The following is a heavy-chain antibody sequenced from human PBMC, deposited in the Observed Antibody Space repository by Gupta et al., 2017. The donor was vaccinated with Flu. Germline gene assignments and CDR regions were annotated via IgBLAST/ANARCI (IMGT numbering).Heavy chain of an antibody. CDR1: SYYW. CDR2: IKQDGSDQ. Sequence: SYYWMSWVRHIPGKGLEWVATIKQDGSDQDYVDSVKGRFTISRDSAKNSLYLQMNGLRVEDTAVYYCARGAHDSKYRCFETWGQGTRVTVSS. CDR3: ARGAHDSKYRCFET. V-gene: IGHV3-7*01. D-gene: IGHD4-4*01. J-gene: IGHJ5*02.